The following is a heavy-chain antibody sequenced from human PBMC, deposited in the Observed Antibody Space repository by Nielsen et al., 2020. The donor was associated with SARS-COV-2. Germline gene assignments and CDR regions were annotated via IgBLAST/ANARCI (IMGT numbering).Heavy chain of an antibody. CDR2: IYYSGST. Sequence: SETLSLTCTVSGGSISSDDYYWSWIRQPPGKGLEWIGYIYYSGSTYYNPSLKSRVTISVDTSKNQFSLKLSSVTAADTAVYYCARASHNRWELLNFDYWGQGTLVTVSS. V-gene: IGHV4-30-4*01. D-gene: IGHD1-26*01. J-gene: IGHJ4*02. CDR1: GGSISSDDYY. CDR3: ARASHNRWELLNFDY.